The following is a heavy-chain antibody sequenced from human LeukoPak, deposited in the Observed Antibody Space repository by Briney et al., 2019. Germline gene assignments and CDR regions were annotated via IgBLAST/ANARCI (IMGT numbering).Heavy chain of an antibody. CDR2: ISAYNGNT. CDR1: GYTFTSYG. J-gene: IGHJ4*02. Sequence: ASVKVSCKASGYTFTSYGISWVRQAPGQGLEWMGWISAYNGNTNYAQKLQGRVTMTTDTSTSTAYMELRSLRSDDTAVYYCARGPQPSIAVTEMYYFDYWGQGTLVTVSS. D-gene: IGHD6-19*01. CDR3: ARGPQPSIAVTEMYYFDY. V-gene: IGHV1-18*01.